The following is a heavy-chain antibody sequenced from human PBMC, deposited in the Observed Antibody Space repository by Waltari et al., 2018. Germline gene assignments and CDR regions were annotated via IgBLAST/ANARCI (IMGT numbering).Heavy chain of an antibody. J-gene: IGHJ4*02. D-gene: IGHD3-3*01. V-gene: IGHV3-30*02. CDR2: ILYEGSNT. Sequence: QVYLVESGGGVVQPGGSLRLSCAASGFMFSNYVMHWVRQAPGKGLGGGASILYEGSNTVRADSVKGRFTISRENSKTTRDLQTSSLRPEDTAVYYCASERGTFGVGRSSFDRWGQGTLVIVSS. CDR1: GFMFSNYV. CDR3: ASERGTFGVGRSSFDR.